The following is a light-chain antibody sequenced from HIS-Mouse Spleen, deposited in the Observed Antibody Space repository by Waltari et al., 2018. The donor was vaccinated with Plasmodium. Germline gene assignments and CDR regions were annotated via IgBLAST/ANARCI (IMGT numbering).Light chain of an antibody. CDR2: GAS. Sequence: DIVMTQSPATLSVSPGARATLSCRASQGVSSNLAWYQQKPGQAPRLLIYGASTRATGIPARFSGSGSGTEFTLTISSLQSEDFAVYYCQQYNNWSFTFGPGTKVDIK. CDR3: QQYNNWSFT. CDR1: QGVSSN. V-gene: IGKV3-15*01. J-gene: IGKJ3*01.